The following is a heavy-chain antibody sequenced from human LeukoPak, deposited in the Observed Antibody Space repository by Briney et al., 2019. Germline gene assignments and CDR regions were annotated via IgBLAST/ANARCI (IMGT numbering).Heavy chain of an antibody. V-gene: IGHV4-30-4*01. CDR3: ARQIYGDLYYFDY. Sequence: PSETLSLTCTVSGGSISSGDYYWSWIRQPPGKGLEWIGYIYYSGSSYYIPSLKSRVTMLVDTSKNQFSLRLSSVTAADTAAYYCARQIYGDLYYFDYWGQGTLVTVSS. CDR1: GGSISSGDYY. J-gene: IGHJ4*02. CDR2: IYYSGSS. D-gene: IGHD4-17*01.